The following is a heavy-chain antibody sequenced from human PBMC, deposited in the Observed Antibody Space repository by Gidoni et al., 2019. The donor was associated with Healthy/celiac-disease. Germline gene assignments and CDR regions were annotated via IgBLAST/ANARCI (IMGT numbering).Heavy chain of an antibody. V-gene: IGHV4-61*02. D-gene: IGHD2-2*02. J-gene: IGHJ2*01. CDR2: IYTSGRT. CDR3: AREKVPLCSSTSCYTTWCWYFDL. Sequence: QLQLQESGPGLVNPSQTLSLSSTVSGGSISSGSSYCSWIRPPAGRGLAWIGRIYTSGRTNYNPSLKSRVTISVDTSKNQFSLKLSSVTAADTAVYYCAREKVPLCSSTSCYTTWCWYFDLWGRGTLVTVSS. CDR1: GGSISSGSSY.